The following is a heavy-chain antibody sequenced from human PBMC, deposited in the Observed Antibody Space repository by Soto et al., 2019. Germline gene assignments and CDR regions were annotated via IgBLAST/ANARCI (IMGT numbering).Heavy chain of an antibody. J-gene: IGHJ5*02. CDR1: GFSFTGYY. CDR3: AKDLTRQLAYWLDP. V-gene: IGHV1-2*02. D-gene: IGHD6-6*01. Sequence: ASVKVTCKASGFSFTGYYIHWLRQAPGQGLEWMGWINAHSGGTDYAQKFQGRVTLTRDTSIATAYLTLTSLTSDDTALYYCAKDLTRQLAYWLDPWGQGTQVTVSP. CDR2: INAHSGGT.